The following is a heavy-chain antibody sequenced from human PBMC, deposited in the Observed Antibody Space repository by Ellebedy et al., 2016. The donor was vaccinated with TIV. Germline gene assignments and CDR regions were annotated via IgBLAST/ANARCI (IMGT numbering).Heavy chain of an antibody. Sequence: AASVKVSCKASGYTFSIYYMHWVRQAPGQGLEWVGMINPKSGTTSHAQRFQGRVTVTRDTSTSTVYMELSSLRSEDTAVYYCVRDRGMVVIPHGIWGQGTLVTVSS. D-gene: IGHD4-23*01. J-gene: IGHJ1*01. CDR1: GYTFSIYY. V-gene: IGHV1-46*01. CDR2: INPKSGTT. CDR3: VRDRGMVVIPHGI.